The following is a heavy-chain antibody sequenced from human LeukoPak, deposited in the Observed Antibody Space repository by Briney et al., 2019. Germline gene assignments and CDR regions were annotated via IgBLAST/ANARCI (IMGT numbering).Heavy chain of an antibody. CDR2: INPSGGST. Sequence: ASVKVSCKASGYTFTSYYMHWVRQAPGQGLEWMGIINPSGGSTSYAQKFQGRVTMTRDMSTSTVYMELSSLRSEDTAVYYCARDPPGEKVGATVTXAFDIXXXGTMVTVS. D-gene: IGHD1-26*01. CDR3: ARDPPGEKVGATVTXAFDI. CDR1: GYTFTSYY. V-gene: IGHV1-46*01. J-gene: IGHJ3*02.